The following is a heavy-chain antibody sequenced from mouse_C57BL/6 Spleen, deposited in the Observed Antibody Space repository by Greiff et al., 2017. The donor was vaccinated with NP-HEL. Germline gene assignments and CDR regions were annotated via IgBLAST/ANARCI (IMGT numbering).Heavy chain of an antibody. D-gene: IGHD1-1*01. CDR3: AIYYCGRSPYYFDY. Sequence: VQLQQSGAELARPGASVKLSCKASGYTFTSYGIRWVKQRTGQGLEWIGEIYPSSGNTYYNEKFKGKATLTADKSSSTAYMELRSLTSEDSAVYVCAIYYCGRSPYYFDYWGQGTTLTVSS. CDR2: IYPSSGNT. CDR1: GYTFTSYG. V-gene: IGHV1-81*01. J-gene: IGHJ2*01.